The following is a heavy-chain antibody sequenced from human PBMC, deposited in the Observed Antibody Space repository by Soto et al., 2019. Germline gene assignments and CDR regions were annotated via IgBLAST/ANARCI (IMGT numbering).Heavy chain of an antibody. CDR1: GFSFTTAGVA. Sequence: SGPPLVNPTQTLTLTCTFSGFSFTTAGVAVGWIRQTPGGALEWLTLIYYNDDRRFSPSLKTRLTITGDTSKNQVVLSLTNVDPGDTATYFCARSDGRYEIISFDFWCHGSPVTV. CDR3: ARSDGRYEIISFDF. J-gene: IGHJ5*01. V-gene: IGHV2-5*01. D-gene: IGHD5-12*01. CDR2: IYYNDDR.